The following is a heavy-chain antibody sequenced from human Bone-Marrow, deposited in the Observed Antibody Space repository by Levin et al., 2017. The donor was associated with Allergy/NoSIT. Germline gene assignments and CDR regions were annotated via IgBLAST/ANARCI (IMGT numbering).Heavy chain of an antibody. V-gene: IGHV4-59*01. D-gene: IGHD6-19*01. CDR3: ARGSSGYYAPLAF. CDR2: FFQSGGT. Sequence: PSQTLSLTCTVSGGSISSSYWNWIRQPPGKGLEWIGHFFQSGGTNYNPSLASRITISLDTSKNQISLKLTSVTAADTALYYCARGSSGYYAPLAFWGQGTLVTVSS. J-gene: IGHJ4*02. CDR1: GGSISSSY.